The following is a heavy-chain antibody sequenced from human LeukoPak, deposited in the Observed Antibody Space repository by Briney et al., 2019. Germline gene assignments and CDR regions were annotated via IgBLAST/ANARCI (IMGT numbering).Heavy chain of an antibody. J-gene: IGHJ4*02. D-gene: IGHD3-10*01. CDR2: INHSGST. Sequence: SETLSLTCAVYGGSFSGYYWSWIRQPPGKGLGWIGEINHSGSTNYNPSLKSRVTISVDTSKNQFSLKLSSVTAADTAVYYCARAAPSFTMVRGVTFDYWGQGTLVTVSS. CDR1: GGSFSGYY. CDR3: ARAAPSFTMVRGVTFDY. V-gene: IGHV4-34*01.